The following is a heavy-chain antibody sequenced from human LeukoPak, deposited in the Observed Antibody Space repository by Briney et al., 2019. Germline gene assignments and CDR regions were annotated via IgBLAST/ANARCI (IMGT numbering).Heavy chain of an antibody. D-gene: IGHD6-19*01. CDR2: ISGSRGST. CDR3: AKPSSGWYYFDY. Sequence: RGSLRLSCAASGFTFSSYAMSWVRQAPGKGLDWVSAISGSRGSTYYADSVKGRFTISRDNSKNTLYLQINSLRAEDTAVYYCAKPSSGWYYFDYWGQGTLVTVSS. V-gene: IGHV3-23*01. J-gene: IGHJ4*02. CDR1: GFTFSSYA.